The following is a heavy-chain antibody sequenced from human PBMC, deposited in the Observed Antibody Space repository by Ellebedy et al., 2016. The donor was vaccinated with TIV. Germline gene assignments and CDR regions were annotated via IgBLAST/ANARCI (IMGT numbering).Heavy chain of an antibody. Sequence: SVKVSXXASGGTFSSYAISWVRQAPGQGLEWMGGIIPIFGTANYAQKFQGRVTITADESTSTAYMELSSLRSEDTAVYYCRIQLWEGVDYWGQGTLVTVSS. D-gene: IGHD5-18*01. J-gene: IGHJ4*02. CDR2: IIPIFGTA. CDR1: GGTFSSYA. V-gene: IGHV1-69*13. CDR3: RIQLWEGVDY.